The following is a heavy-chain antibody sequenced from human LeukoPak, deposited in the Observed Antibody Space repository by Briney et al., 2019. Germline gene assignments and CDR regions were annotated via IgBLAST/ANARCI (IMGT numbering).Heavy chain of an antibody. D-gene: IGHD6-13*01. CDR3: AKVESIAAAGTLGY. V-gene: IGHV3-23*01. CDR1: GFTFSSYA. Sequence: GGSLRLSCAASGFTFSSYAMSWVRQAPGKGPEWVSAISGSGGSTYYADSVKGRFTISRDNSKNTLYLQMNSLRAEDTAVYYCAKVESIAAAGTLGYWGQGTLVTVSS. CDR2: ISGSGGST. J-gene: IGHJ4*02.